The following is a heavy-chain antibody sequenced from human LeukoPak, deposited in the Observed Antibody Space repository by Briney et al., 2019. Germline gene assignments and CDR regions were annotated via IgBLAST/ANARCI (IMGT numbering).Heavy chain of an antibody. CDR2: FRSSGDST. Sequence: PGGSLRLSCAASGFTFSSYAMTWVRQAPGKGLEWVSTFRSSGDSTYYADSVKGRFTISRDSSTNTLFLQMNSLRAEDTAVYYCAKYCSGGNCYSGLYWGQGTLVTVSS. J-gene: IGHJ4*02. CDR3: AKYCSGGNCYSGLY. V-gene: IGHV3-23*01. CDR1: GFTFSSYA. D-gene: IGHD2-15*01.